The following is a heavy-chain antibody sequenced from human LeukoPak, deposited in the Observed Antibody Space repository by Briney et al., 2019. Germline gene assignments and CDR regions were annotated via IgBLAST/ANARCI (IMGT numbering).Heavy chain of an antibody. J-gene: IGHJ4*02. CDR2: ISSSSSSYI. CDR1: GFTFSSYS. D-gene: IGHD7-27*01. Sequence: GGSLRLSCAASGFTFSSYSMNWVRQAPGKGLEWVSSISSSSSSYIYYADSVKGRFTISRDNAKNSLYLQMNSLRAEDTAVYYCARAGSTNYFDYWGQGTLVTVSS. V-gene: IGHV3-21*01. CDR3: ARAGSTNYFDY.